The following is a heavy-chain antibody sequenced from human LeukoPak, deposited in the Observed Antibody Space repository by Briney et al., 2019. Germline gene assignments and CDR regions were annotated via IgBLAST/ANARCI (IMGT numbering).Heavy chain of an antibody. J-gene: IGHJ4*02. CDR2: ISAYNGNT. V-gene: IGHV1-18*01. D-gene: IGHD3-22*01. Sequence: ASVKVSCKASGYTFTSYGISWVRQAPGQGLEWMGWISAYNGNTNYVQKLQGRVTMTTDTSTSTAYMELRSLRSDDTAVYYCAREIRYYDSSGFYYTFDYWGQGTLVTVSS. CDR1: GYTFTSYG. CDR3: AREIRYYDSSGFYYTFDY.